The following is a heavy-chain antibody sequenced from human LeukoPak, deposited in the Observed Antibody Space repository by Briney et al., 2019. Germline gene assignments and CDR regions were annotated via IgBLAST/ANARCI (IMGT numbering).Heavy chain of an antibody. D-gene: IGHD5-12*01. V-gene: IGHV3-21*04. CDR3: ARVGGYDDY. J-gene: IGHJ4*02. CDR2: IGSSNSYI. Sequence: GGSLRLSRAAAGFTFNTYSMNWVRQAPGKGLEWVSSIGSSNSYIYYADSVKGRFTISRDNAKNSLYLQMNSLRAEDTAVYYCARVGGYDDYWGQGTLVTVSS. CDR1: GFTFNTYS.